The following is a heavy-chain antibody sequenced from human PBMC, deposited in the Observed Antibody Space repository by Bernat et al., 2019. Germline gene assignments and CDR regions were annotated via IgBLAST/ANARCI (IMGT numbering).Heavy chain of an antibody. CDR3: ASVPLVCSDGTCYYYVDV. J-gene: IGHJ6*03. D-gene: IGHD2-15*01. Sequence: QVQVQESGPGLVKPSETLSLTCTVSRASMSDYYWTWIRQPPGKGLEWIAYLHYSGTTDYNPSLQSRVTISVDTSKNQFSLKLSPVIAAETAVYYCASVPLVCSDGTCYYYVDVWGKGTTVTVSS. CDR1: RASMSDYY. CDR2: LHYSGTT. V-gene: IGHV4-59*01.